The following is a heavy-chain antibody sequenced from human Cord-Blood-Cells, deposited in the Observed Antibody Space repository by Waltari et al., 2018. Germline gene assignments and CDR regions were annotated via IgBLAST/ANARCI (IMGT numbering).Heavy chain of an antibody. J-gene: IGHJ5*02. V-gene: IGHV4-34*04. CDR1: GGSFSGYY. CDR3: ARREANWGGEGNWFDP. Sequence: QVQLQQWGAGLLKPSETLSLTCAVYGGSFSGYYWSWIRQPPGKGLEWIGEINHSGSTNNNRSRKSGGTISEDESKNEVSRKRRSVTAADTAVYYCARREANWGGEGNWFDPWGQGTLVTVSS. D-gene: IGHD7-27*01. CDR2: INHSGST.